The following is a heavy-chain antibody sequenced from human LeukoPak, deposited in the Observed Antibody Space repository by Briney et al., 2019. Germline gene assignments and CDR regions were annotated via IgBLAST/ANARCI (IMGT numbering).Heavy chain of an antibody. CDR3: ARGWSGYDTVAQDAFDI. Sequence: GGSLRLSCAVSGFTVSSNYMSWVRQAPGKGLEWVSVIYSGCSTYYADSVKGRFTISRDNSKNTLYLQMNSLRAEDTAVYYCARGWSGYDTVAQDAFDIWGQGTMVTVSS. CDR2: IYSGCST. CDR1: GFTVSSNY. J-gene: IGHJ3*02. D-gene: IGHD5-12*01. V-gene: IGHV3-66*01.